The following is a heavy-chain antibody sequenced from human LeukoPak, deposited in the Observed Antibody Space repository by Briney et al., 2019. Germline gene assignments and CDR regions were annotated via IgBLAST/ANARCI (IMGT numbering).Heavy chain of an antibody. CDR1: GGSISGYY. J-gene: IGHJ4*02. D-gene: IGHD6-19*01. CDR2: IYTSGST. V-gene: IGHV4-4*07. Sequence: ASETLSLTCTVSGGSISGYYWSWIRQPAGKGLEWIGRIYTSGSTNYNPSLKSRVTMSVDTSKNQFSLKLSSVTAADTAVYYCARGYSSGSHFDYWGQGTLVTVSS. CDR3: ARGYSSGSHFDY.